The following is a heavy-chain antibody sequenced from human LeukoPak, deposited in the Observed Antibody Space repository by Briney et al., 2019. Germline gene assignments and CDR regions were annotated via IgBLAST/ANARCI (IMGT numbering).Heavy chain of an antibody. CDR1: GFTVSSNY. D-gene: IGHD6-13*01. CDR3: YIVAAGTVDY. Sequence: GGSLRLSCAASGFTVSSNYMSWVRQAPGKGLEWVSVIYSGGSTYYADSVKGRFTISRDNSKNTLYLQMNSLRAEDTAVYYCYIVAAGTVDYWGQGTLVTVSS. CDR2: IYSGGST. V-gene: IGHV3-66*02. J-gene: IGHJ4*02.